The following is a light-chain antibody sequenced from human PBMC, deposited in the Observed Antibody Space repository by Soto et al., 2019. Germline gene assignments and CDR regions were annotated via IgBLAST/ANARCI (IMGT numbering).Light chain of an antibody. Sequence: VMTQSPATLSASPGERVTLSCRASQNINTNLVWYQHKPGQAPRVLLYGASSRARGVPARFSGSGSGTDFTLTISSLQSEDFAIYYCQQYGNWPPLTFGGGTKRGIK. J-gene: IGKJ4*01. CDR2: GAS. CDR1: QNINTN. V-gene: IGKV3-15*01. CDR3: QQYGNWPPLT.